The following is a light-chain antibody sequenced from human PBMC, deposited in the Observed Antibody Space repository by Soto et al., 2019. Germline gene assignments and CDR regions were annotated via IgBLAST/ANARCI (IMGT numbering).Light chain of an antibody. CDR3: QQYNNWPPMA. Sequence: EIVMTQSPATLSVSPGERATLSCRASQSVSSNLAWYQQKPGQAPRLLIYGASTRATGIHARFSGSGSGTEFTLPISSLQSEDFAVYYCQQYNNWPPMAFGQGTKVEIK. CDR2: GAS. V-gene: IGKV3-15*01. CDR1: QSVSSN. J-gene: IGKJ1*01.